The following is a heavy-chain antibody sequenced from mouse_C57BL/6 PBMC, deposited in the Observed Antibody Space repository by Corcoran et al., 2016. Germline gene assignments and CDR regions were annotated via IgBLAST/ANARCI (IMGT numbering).Heavy chain of an antibody. CDR1: GYTFTDYY. D-gene: IGHD2-4*01. V-gene: IGHV1-26*01. CDR3: ARNYDYAKGFAY. J-gene: IGHJ3*01. CDR2: INPNNGGT. Sequence: EGQLQQSGPELVKPGASVKISCKASGYTFTDYYMNWVKQSHGKSLEWIGDINPNNGGTSYNQKFKGKATLTVDKSSSTAYMELRSLTSEDSAVYYCARNYDYAKGFAYWGQGTLVTVSA.